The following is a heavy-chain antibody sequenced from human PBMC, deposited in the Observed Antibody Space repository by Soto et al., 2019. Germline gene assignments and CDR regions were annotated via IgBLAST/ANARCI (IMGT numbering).Heavy chain of an antibody. CDR2: IKPDGSEK. CDR3: ARELSWSGRDY. Sequence: EVQLVESGGGLVQPGGSLRLSCAASGFSSNNHFMCWVRQAPGKGLEWVANIKPDGSEKNYVDSVKGRFTISRDNAKNSLYLQMNSLRAEDTAVYYCARELSWSGRDYWGQGTLVTVSS. CDR1: GFSSNNHF. J-gene: IGHJ4*02. V-gene: IGHV3-7*01. D-gene: IGHD3-3*01.